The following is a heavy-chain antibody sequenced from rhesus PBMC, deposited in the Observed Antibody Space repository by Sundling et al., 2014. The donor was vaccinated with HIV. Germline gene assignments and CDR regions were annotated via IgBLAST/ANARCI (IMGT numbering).Heavy chain of an antibody. V-gene: IGHV4-127*01. CDR1: GYSITSDYG. D-gene: IGHD2-2*01. Sequence: QVQLQESGPGLVKPSETLSLTCAVSGYSITSDYGWSWIRQPPGKGLEWIGYIGGSTSRTDYNPSLKSRVTISTDTSKNQLSLKLSSVTAADTAVYFCARVSGGYSNNVFYGLDSWGQGVSSPSPQ. CDR2: IGGSTSRT. CDR3: ARVSGGYSNNVFYGLDS. J-gene: IGHJ6*01.